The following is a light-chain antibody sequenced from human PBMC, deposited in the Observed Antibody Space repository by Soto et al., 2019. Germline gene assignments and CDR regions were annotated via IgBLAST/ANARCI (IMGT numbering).Light chain of an antibody. Sequence: EIVMTQSPAALSVSPGERATLSCRASQSISTNLAWYQQKPGQAPRLLIYYASTRVTGIPARFSGSGSGTEFTLTISSLQSEDFAVYYCQQYNNWPPWTFGQGTKVDIK. CDR1: QSISTN. V-gene: IGKV3-15*01. CDR2: YAS. CDR3: QQYNNWPPWT. J-gene: IGKJ1*01.